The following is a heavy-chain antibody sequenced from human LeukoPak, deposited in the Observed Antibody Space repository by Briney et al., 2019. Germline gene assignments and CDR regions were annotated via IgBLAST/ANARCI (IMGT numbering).Heavy chain of an antibody. J-gene: IGHJ4*02. CDR3: ARQGGGFD. D-gene: IGHD5-24*01. Sequence: PSETLSLTCTVSGGAISSHYWTCIRQPPGKGLEWIGYNYYTGSTNYNPSLKGRVTISVDTSKNQFSLNVSSVTAADTAVYYCARQGGGFDWGQGVLVTVSS. V-gene: IGHV4-59*08. CDR2: NYYTGST. CDR1: GGAISSHY.